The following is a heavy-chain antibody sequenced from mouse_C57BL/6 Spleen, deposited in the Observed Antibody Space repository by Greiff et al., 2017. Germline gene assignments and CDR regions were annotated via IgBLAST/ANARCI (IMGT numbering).Heavy chain of an antibody. CDR1: GYTFTSYW. CDR2: IDPSDSET. V-gene: IGHV1-52*01. Sequence: QVQLQQPGAELVRPGSSVKLSCKASGYTFTSYWMHWVKQRPIQGLEWIGNIDPSDSETHYTQKFKDKATLTVDKSSSTAYMQLSSLTAEDSAVYYCARGGAPDYWGQGTSVTVSS. D-gene: IGHD3-1*01. J-gene: IGHJ4*01. CDR3: ARGGAPDY.